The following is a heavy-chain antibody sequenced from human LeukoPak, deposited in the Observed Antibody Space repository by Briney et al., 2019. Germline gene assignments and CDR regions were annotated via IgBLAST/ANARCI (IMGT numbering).Heavy chain of an antibody. Sequence: GGSLRLSCAASGFTFSSYAMHWVRQAPGKGLEWVAVISYDGSNKYYADSVKGRFTISRDNSKNTLYLQMNSLRAEDTAVYYCARDLGEMATIFTLYYWGQGTLVTVSS. D-gene: IGHD5-24*01. V-gene: IGHV3-30-3*01. CDR3: ARDLGEMATIFTLYY. J-gene: IGHJ4*02. CDR1: GFTFSSYA. CDR2: ISYDGSNK.